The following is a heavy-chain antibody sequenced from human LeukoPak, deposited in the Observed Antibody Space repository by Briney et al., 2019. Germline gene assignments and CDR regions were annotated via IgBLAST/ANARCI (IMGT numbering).Heavy chain of an antibody. CDR2: TSWNSGSI. CDR1: GFTFDDYA. D-gene: IGHD3-22*01. V-gene: IGHV3-9*01. J-gene: IGHJ3*02. CDR3: AKDIRSYYDSSGYYYVHGAFDI. Sequence: GGSLRLSCAASGFTFDDYAMHWVRQAPGKGLEWVSGTSWNSGSIGYADSVKGRFTISRDNAKNSLYLQMNSLRAEDTALYYCAKDIRSYYDSSGYYYVHGAFDIWGQGTMVTVSS.